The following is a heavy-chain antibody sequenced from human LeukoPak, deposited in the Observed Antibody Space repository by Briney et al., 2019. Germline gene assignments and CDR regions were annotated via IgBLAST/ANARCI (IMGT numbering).Heavy chain of an antibody. J-gene: IGHJ6*04. CDR2: ISSSGSTI. Sequence: GGSLRLSCAASGFTFSSYEMNWVRQAPGTGLEWVSYISSSGSTIYYADSVKGRFTISRDNAKNSLYLQMNSLRAADTAVYYCAELGITMIGGVWGKGTTVTISS. CDR1: GFTFSSYE. CDR3: AELGITMIGGV. V-gene: IGHV3-48*03. D-gene: IGHD3-10*02.